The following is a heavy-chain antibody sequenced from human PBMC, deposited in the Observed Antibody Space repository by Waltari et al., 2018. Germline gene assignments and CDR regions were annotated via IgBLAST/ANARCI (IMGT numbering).Heavy chain of an antibody. V-gene: IGHV4-59*01. D-gene: IGHD3-10*01. J-gene: IGHJ3*01. CDR1: GGSISSYY. Sequence: QLPLQESGPGLVQPSETLSLTCTVSGGSISSYYWSWIRQSPGKGLEWIGYISYSGSTNYHPSLKSRVTISVDTSKNEVSLKVTYVTPVDTAIYYCARGGSTSESFDVWGQGTMVTVSS. CDR3: ARGGSTSESFDV. CDR2: ISYSGST.